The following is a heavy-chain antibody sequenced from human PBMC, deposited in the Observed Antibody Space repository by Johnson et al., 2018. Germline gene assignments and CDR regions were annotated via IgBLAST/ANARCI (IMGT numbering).Heavy chain of an antibody. CDR3: ARGYYSGTRGYYPDYDAFDI. CDR1: GGTFSNFA. CDR2: IIPIFGTA. V-gene: IGHV1-69*01. J-gene: IGHJ3*02. D-gene: IGHD3-10*01. Sequence: VQLVESGAEVKKPGSSVKVSCKASGGTFSNFAFSWVRQAPGQGLEWMGGIIPIFGTANYAQKFQGRVTITADGSTTAYMELSSLTSEDTAVYYCARGYYSGTRGYYPDYDAFDIWGQGTMVTVSS.